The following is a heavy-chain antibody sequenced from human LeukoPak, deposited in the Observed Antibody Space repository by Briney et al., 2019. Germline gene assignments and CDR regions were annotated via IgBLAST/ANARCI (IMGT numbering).Heavy chain of an antibody. CDR2: IYYSGST. CDR3: ARLHYDILTGYYSPYYFDY. J-gene: IGHJ4*02. Sequence: SETLSLICTVSGGSISSYYWSWIRQPPGKGLEWIGYIYYSGSTNYNPSLKSRVTISVDTSKNQFSLKLSSVTAADTAVYYCARLHYDILTGYYSPYYFDYWGQGTLVTVSS. CDR1: GGSISSYY. V-gene: IGHV4-59*08. D-gene: IGHD3-9*01.